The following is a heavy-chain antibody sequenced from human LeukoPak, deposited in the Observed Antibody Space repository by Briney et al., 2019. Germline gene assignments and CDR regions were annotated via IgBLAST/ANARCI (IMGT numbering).Heavy chain of an antibody. Sequence: GGSLRLSCEASGFTFSNSDMHWVRQVSGKGLEWISGIGTVGDTYYPESVKGRFTISRENARNSLYLQMNNLRAEDTAVYYCVREARYNSAWFDVFHMWGHGTTVTVSS. CDR3: VREARYNSAWFDVFHM. J-gene: IGHJ3*02. D-gene: IGHD6-19*01. CDR1: GFTFSNSD. V-gene: IGHV3-13*01. CDR2: IGTVGDT.